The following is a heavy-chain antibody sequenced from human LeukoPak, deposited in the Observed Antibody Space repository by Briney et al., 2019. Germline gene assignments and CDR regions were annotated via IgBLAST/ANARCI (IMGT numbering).Heavy chain of an antibody. CDR2: INHSGST. J-gene: IGHJ4*02. D-gene: IGHD3-10*01. CDR1: GGSYSGYY. CDR3: ARVRNYIGY. Sequence: PSETLSLTCAVYGGSYSGYYWSWIRQPPGKGLEWIGEINHSGSTNYNPSLKSRVTISVDTSKNQFSLKLSSVTAADTAMYYCARVRNYIGYWGQGTLVTVSS. V-gene: IGHV4-34*01.